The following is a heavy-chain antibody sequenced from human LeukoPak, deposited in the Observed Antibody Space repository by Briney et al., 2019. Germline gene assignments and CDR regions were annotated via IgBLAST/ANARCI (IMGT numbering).Heavy chain of an antibody. J-gene: IGHJ5*02. CDR2: IYPGDSDT. V-gene: IGHV5-51*01. CDR1: GYSFTSYW. Sequence: GESLKISCKGSGYSFTSYWIGWVRQMPGKGLEWMGIIYPGDSDTRYSPSFQGQVTISADKSISTAYLQWSSLKASDTAMCYCARLWFGESFGGWFDPWGQGTLVTVSS. D-gene: IGHD3-10*01. CDR3: ARLWFGESFGGWFDP.